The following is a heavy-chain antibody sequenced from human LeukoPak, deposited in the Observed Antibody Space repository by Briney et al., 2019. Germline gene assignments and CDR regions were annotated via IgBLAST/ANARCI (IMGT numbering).Heavy chain of an antibody. CDR2: ISSDGRYK. CDR1: GFTFISYA. V-gene: IGHV3-30*04. D-gene: IGHD1-26*01. Sequence: GTSLRLSCAASGFTFISYAIHWVRQAPGKGLEWVAFISSDGRYKSHADSVKGRCTISRDNSKNTLYLQMNSLRPEDTAVYYCARARSIVGVSPFQHWGQGTLVTVSS. J-gene: IGHJ1*01. CDR3: ARARSIVGVSPFQH.